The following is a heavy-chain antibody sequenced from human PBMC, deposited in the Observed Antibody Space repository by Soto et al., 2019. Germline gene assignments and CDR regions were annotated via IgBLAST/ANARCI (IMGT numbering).Heavy chain of an antibody. J-gene: IGHJ3*02. Sequence: ASVKVSCKASGYTFTGYYMHWVRQAPGQGLEWMGWINPNSGGTNYAQKFQGWVTMTRDTSISTAYMELSRLRSDDTAVYYCASGHDCSGGSCSPSSAFDIWGQGTMVTVSS. CDR3: ASGHDCSGGSCSPSSAFDI. D-gene: IGHD2-15*01. CDR1: GYTFTGYY. V-gene: IGHV1-2*04. CDR2: INPNSGGT.